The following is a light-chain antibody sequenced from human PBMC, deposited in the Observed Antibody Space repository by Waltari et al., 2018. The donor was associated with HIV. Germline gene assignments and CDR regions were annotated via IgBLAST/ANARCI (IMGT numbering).Light chain of an antibody. Sequence: QSALTQPASVSGSPGQSITISCIGTNSDVGAYNYVSWYQQHPGEAPRLLIYEVTNRPSGISYRFSGSKSGNTASLTISGLQAEDEADYYCATWDDTLSGYVFGTGTKVTVL. CDR1: NSDVGAYNY. CDR2: EVT. J-gene: IGLJ1*01. CDR3: ATWDDTLSGYV. V-gene: IGLV2-14*01.